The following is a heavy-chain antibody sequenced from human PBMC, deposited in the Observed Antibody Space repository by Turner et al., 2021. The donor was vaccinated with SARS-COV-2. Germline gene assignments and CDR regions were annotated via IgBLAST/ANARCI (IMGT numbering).Heavy chain of an antibody. J-gene: IGHJ4*02. CDR1: GFTFRSYA. V-gene: IGHV3-23*01. CDR2: ISGSGGRT. CDR3: AKTHGAAAGTFDY. D-gene: IGHD6-13*01. Sequence: EVKLLESGGGLVQPGGSLRLSCAASGFTFRSYAMSWVRQAPGKGLEWVSAISGSGGRTYYADSVKGRFTISGDNSKNTLYLQMNSLRAEDTAVYYCAKTHGAAAGTFDYWGQGTLVTVSS.